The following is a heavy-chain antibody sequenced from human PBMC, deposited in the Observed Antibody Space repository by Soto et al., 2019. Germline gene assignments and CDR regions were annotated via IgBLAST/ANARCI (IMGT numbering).Heavy chain of an antibody. J-gene: IGHJ4*02. CDR3: ATHSSGSYYYFDY. CDR2: INSDGSST. V-gene: IGHV3-74*01. D-gene: IGHD3-10*01. Sequence: GGSLRLSCAASGFTFSSYWMHWVRQAPGKGLVWVSRINSDGSSTSYADSVKGRFTISRDNAKNTLYLQMNSLRAEDTAVYYCATHSSGSYYYFDYCGQGTLVTVSS. CDR1: GFTFSSYW.